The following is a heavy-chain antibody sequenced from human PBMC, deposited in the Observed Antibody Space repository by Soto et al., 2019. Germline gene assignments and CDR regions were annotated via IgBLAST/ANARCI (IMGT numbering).Heavy chain of an antibody. CDR3: ARVSWGTGYD. J-gene: IGHJ4*02. D-gene: IGHD2-2*01. CDR1: GVSITSYY. Sequence: QVQLQESGPGLVKPSETMSLTCTVSGVSITSYYWSWIRQPPGKGLEWIGHISYSGGTNYKPSLKSRVAISLDTSNNQFSLKLSSVTAADTAVYYCARVSWGTGYDWGQGSLVTVSS. V-gene: IGHV4-59*01. CDR2: ISYSGGT.